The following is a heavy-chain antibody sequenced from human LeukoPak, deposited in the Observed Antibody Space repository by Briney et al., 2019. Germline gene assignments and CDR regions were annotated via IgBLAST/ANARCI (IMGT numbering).Heavy chain of an antibody. J-gene: IGHJ6*04. V-gene: IGHV3-21*01. CDR3: ARDLGSGMDV. Sequence: AGGSVRLSCAASGFTFSSYSMNWVRQAPGKGLEWVSSISSSSSYIYYADSVKGRFTISRDNAKNSLYLQMNSLRAEDTAVYYCARDLGSGMDVWGKGTTVTVSS. CDR1: GFTFSSYS. CDR2: ISSSSSYI.